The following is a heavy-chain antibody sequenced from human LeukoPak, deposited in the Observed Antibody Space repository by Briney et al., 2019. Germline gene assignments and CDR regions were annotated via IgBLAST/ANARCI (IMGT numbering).Heavy chain of an antibody. CDR3: AREVAPLYFHYGMDV. Sequence: PGGSLRLSCAASGFTFSTYIMNWVRQAPGKGLEWISYIHSSSGTVYYADSVKGRFTISRDDSKTTVYLLMNSLRAEDTAVYYCAREVAPLYFHYGMDVWGEGTTVTVSS. CDR2: IHSSSGTV. CDR1: GFTFSTYI. V-gene: IGHV3-48*01. D-gene: IGHD2-21*01. J-gene: IGHJ6*01.